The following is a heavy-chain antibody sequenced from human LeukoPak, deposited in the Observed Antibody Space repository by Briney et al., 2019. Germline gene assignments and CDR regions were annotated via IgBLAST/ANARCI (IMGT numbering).Heavy chain of an antibody. CDR3: ARASSDFWSGDPHYFDY. CDR1: GYSSTSYW. J-gene: IGHJ4*02. D-gene: IGHD3-3*01. Sequence: GESLKISCKGSGYSSTSYWIGWVRQMPGKGLEWMGFIYPGDSGTRYSPPFQGQVTIPADKSIGTAYLQWSSLKPSDTAMYYCARASSDFWSGDPHYFDYWGQGTLVTVSS. CDR2: IYPGDSGT. V-gene: IGHV5-51*01.